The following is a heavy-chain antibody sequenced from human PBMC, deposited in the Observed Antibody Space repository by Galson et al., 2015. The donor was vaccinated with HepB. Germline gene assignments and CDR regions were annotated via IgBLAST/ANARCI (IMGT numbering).Heavy chain of an antibody. CDR2: ISYDGSNE. CDR1: GVAFSNFA. CDR3: ARDLGTQEPATMYPLGYCGIDR. V-gene: IGHV3-30*04. J-gene: IGHJ6*02. Sequence: SLRLSCAASGVAFSNFAMHWVRQAPGKGLEWVAIISYDGSNEYYGDSVKGRFTIPRDNSKSTLYLQMNSLRDEDTAVYYCARDLGTQEPATMYPLGYCGIDRSGQGTNVTVSS. D-gene: IGHD2-2*01.